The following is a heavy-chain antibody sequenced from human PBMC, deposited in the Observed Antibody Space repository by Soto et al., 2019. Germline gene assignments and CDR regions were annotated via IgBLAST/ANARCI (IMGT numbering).Heavy chain of an antibody. V-gene: IGHV1-69*04. Sequence: SVKVSCKASGGTFSSYTISWVRQAPGQGLEWMGRIIPILGIANYAQKFQGRVTITADKSTSTAYMELSSLRSEDTAVYYCARDHPDYGDDYWGQGTLVTVSS. CDR2: IIPILGIA. J-gene: IGHJ4*02. CDR1: GGTFSSYT. CDR3: ARDHPDYGDDY. D-gene: IGHD4-17*01.